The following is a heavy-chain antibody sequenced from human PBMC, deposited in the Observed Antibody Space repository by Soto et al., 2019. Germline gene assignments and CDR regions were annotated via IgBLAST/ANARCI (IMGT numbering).Heavy chain of an antibody. CDR3: ARDTSYSTDY. V-gene: IGHV3-74*01. D-gene: IGHD2-2*01. CDR2: INSDGSTT. CDR1: GFTFSSRW. J-gene: IGHJ4*02. Sequence: PGGSLRLSCATSGFTFSSRWMHWVRQAPGKGLVWVSYINSDGSTTTYADSVKGRFTISRDNAKNTVYLQMNSLRVDDTAVYYCARDTSYSTDYWGQGTPVTVSS.